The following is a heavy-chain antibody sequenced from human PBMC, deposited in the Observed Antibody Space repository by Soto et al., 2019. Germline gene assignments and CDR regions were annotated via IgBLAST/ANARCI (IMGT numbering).Heavy chain of an antibody. D-gene: IGHD6-6*01. CDR3: ARGLVEYSSSGGFDY. Sequence: SVNVSCKASGGTFSSYAISWVRQAPGQGLEWMGGIIPIFGTANYAQKFQGRVTITADESTSTAYMELSSLRSEDTAVYYCARGLVEYSSSGGFDYWGQGTLVTVSS. CDR2: IIPIFGTA. J-gene: IGHJ4*02. CDR1: GGTFSSYA. V-gene: IGHV1-69*13.